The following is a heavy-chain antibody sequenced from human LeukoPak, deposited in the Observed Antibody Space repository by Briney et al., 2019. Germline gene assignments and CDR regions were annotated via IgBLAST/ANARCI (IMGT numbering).Heavy chain of an antibody. CDR2: ISYDGRDK. CDR1: GFTFSSYG. CDR3: AKAPVTSCRGAYCYPFDY. Sequence: GGSLRLSCAASGFTFSSYGMQWVRQAPGKGLEWVALISYDGRDKFYEDSVKGRFTISRDSSKNTLYLQMNSLRAEDAAVYYCAKAPVTSCRGAYCYPFDYWGQGTLVTVSS. V-gene: IGHV3-30*18. D-gene: IGHD2-21*01. J-gene: IGHJ4*02.